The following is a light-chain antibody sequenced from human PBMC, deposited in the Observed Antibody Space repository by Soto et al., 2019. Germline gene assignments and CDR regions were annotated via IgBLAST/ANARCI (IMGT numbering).Light chain of an antibody. Sequence: DIVMTQSPDSLAVSLGERATINCKSSQSVLYSSNKKNYLAWYQQKSGQSPKVLIYWASTRESGVPDRFSGSGSGTDFTLTISSLQVEDAAVYYCQQSYSTPRTVGQGTKVEIK. J-gene: IGKJ1*01. CDR3: QQSYSTPRT. CDR2: WAS. CDR1: QSVLYSSNKKNY. V-gene: IGKV4-1*01.